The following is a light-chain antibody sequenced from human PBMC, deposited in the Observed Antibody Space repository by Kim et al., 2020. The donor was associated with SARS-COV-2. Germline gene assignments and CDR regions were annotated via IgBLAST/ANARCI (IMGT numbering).Light chain of an antibody. V-gene: IGKV1D-16*01. CDR3: QQYDSYPRT. J-gene: IGKJ1*01. CDR2: AAS. CDR1: QGISSW. Sequence: DIQMTQSPSSLSASVGDRVTITCRASQGISSWLAWYQQKPDKAPKSVIYAASSLQRGVPSRFSGSGSGTDFTLTISSLQPEDFATYYCQQYDSYPRTFGQGTKVDIK.